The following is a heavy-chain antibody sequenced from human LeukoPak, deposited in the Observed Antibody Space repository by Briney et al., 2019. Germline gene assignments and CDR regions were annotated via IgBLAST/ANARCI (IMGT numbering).Heavy chain of an antibody. D-gene: IGHD5-24*01. CDR1: GFTFSSYG. J-gene: IGHJ5*02. CDR2: ISYDGSNK. CDR3: AKEMRWLQTKNWFDP. V-gene: IGHV3-30*18. Sequence: GRSLRLSCAASGFTFSSYGMHWVRQAPGKGLEWVAVISYDGSNKYYADSVKGRFTISRDNSKNTLYLQMNSLRAEDTAVYHCAKEMRWLQTKNWFDPWGQGTLVTVSS.